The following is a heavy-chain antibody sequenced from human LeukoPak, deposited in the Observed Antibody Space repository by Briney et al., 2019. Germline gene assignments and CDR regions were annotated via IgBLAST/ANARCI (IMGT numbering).Heavy chain of an antibody. CDR3: ARLRRNSDRSDFFYYYDH. Sequence: GGSLRLSCAASGFNLRDYWMHWVRQAPGKGLEWVASVNTVSSYVYYADSMRGRFTISRDNAKNSLFLQMNSLRAEDTAVYYCARLRRNSDRSDFFYYYDHWGQGTLVTVSS. J-gene: IGHJ4*02. CDR2: VNTVSSYV. CDR1: GFNLRDYW. V-gene: IGHV3-21*01. D-gene: IGHD3-22*01.